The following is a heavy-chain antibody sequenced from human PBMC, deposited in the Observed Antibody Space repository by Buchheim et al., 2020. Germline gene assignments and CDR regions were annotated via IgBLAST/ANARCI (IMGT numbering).Heavy chain of an antibody. V-gene: IGHV1-2*02. CDR1: GYTFTGYY. CDR2: INPNSGGT. J-gene: IGHJ6*02. CDR3: ARMNIVVVPAASYYYYGMDV. D-gene: IGHD2-2*01. Sequence: QVQLVQSGAEVKKPGASVKVSCKASGYTFTGYYMHWVRQAPGQGLEWMGWINPNSGGTNYAQKFQGRVTMTRDKSISTAYMELSRLRSDDTAVYYCARMNIVVVPAASYYYYGMDVWGQGTT.